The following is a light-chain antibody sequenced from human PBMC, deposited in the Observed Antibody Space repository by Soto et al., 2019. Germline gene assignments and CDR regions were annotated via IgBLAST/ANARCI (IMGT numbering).Light chain of an antibody. Sequence: EIVLTQSPGTLSLSPGERATLSCRASQSVSSSYLAWYQQKPGQAPRLLIYGTSSRATGIPDMFSGSGSGTDFTLTISRLEPEDFAVYYCQEYSISRTFGQGTKLEI. CDR3: QEYSISRT. CDR2: GTS. V-gene: IGKV3-20*01. CDR1: QSVSSSY. J-gene: IGKJ2*01.